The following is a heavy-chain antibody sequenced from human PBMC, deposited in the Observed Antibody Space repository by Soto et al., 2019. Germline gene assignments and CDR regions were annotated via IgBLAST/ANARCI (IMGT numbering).Heavy chain of an antibody. J-gene: IGHJ4*02. CDR3: AKGGYSYGDFDY. Sequence: QPGGSLRLSCAASGFTFSSYGMHWVRQAPGKGLEWVAVISYDGSNKYYADSVKGRFTISRDNSKNTLYLQMNSLRAEDTAVYYCAKGGYSYGDFDYWGQGXLVTVYS. V-gene: IGHV3-30*18. D-gene: IGHD5-18*01. CDR1: GFTFSSYG. CDR2: ISYDGSNK.